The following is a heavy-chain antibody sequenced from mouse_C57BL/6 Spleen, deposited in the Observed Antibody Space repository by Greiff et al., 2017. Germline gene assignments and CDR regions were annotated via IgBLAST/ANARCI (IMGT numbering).Heavy chain of an antibody. CDR2: INPNNGGT. CDR3: ARPYYSNYNYYAMDY. CDR1: GYTFTDYY. J-gene: IGHJ4*01. V-gene: IGHV1-26*01. D-gene: IGHD2-5*01. Sequence: VQLQQSGPELVKPGASVKISCKASGYTFTDYYMNWVKQSHGKSLEWIGDINPNNGGTSYNQKFKGKATLTVDKSSSTAYMELRSLTSEDSAVYYCARPYYSNYNYYAMDYLGQGTSVTVSS.